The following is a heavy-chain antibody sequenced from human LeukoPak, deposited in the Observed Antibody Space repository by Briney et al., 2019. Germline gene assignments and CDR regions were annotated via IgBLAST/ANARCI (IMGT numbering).Heavy chain of an antibody. CDR1: GYTFSAYA. CDR2: ARAGPTET. CDR3: ARALRDEVAYMDV. V-gene: IGHV1-3*01. J-gene: IGHJ6*03. Sequence: GASVKVSCKASGYTFSAYAVHWVRQAPGQSLEWMGWARAGPTETPYSQKFQGRVTITRDASANIAYMELTSLRSEDTAVYYCARALRDEVAYMDVWGKGTTVTVSS.